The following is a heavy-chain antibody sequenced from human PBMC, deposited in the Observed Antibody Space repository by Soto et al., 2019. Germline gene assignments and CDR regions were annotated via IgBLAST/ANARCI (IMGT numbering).Heavy chain of an antibody. Sequence: GGSLRLSCAASGFTFSSYGMHWVRQAPGKGLEWVAVISYDGSNKYYADSVKGRFTISRDNSKNTLYPQMNSLRAEDTAVYYCAKDLDYDSSGYYFDYWGQGTLVTVSS. CDR1: GFTFSSYG. CDR3: AKDLDYDSSGYYFDY. J-gene: IGHJ4*02. V-gene: IGHV3-30*18. D-gene: IGHD3-22*01. CDR2: ISYDGSNK.